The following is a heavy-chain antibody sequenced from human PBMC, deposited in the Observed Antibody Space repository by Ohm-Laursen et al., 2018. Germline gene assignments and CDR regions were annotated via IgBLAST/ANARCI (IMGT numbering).Heavy chain of an antibody. CDR2: ISGSGGST. J-gene: IGHJ4*02. V-gene: IGHV3-23*01. CDR3: AKDLAGMDY. D-gene: IGHD6-19*01. Sequence: GSLRLSCTASGFTFSSYAMSWVRQAAEKGLEWVSAISGSGGSTYYADSVKGRFTISRDNSKSTLYLQMNSLRAEDTAVYYCAKDLAGMDYWGQGTLVTVSS. CDR1: GFTFSSYA.